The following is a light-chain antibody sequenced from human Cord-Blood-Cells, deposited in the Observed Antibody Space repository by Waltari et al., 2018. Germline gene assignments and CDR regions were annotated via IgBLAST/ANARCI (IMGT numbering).Light chain of an antibody. Sequence: NFMLTQPHSVSESPGKTVTISCTGSSGSIASNYVQWYQQHPGRAPTTVIYGDNQRPSGVPDRFSGSIDSSSNSASLTISGLKTEDEADYYCQSYDSSNQVFGGGTKLTVL. J-gene: IGLJ3*02. CDR3: QSYDSSNQV. V-gene: IGLV6-57*02. CDR2: GDN. CDR1: SGSIASNY.